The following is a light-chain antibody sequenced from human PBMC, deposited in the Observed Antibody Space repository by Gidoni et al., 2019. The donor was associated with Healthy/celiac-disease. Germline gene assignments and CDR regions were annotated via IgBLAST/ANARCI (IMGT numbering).Light chain of an antibody. CDR2: GAT. CDR3: QQYNDWPPLYT. CDR1: QSVSSN. J-gene: IGKJ2*01. V-gene: IGKV3-15*01. Sequence: EIVMTQSPATLSVSPGERATLSCRASQSVSSNLAWYQQKPGQAPRLLIYGATSRATGIPARFSGSGSGTEFTLTLNSLQSEDFAVYYCQQYNDWPPLYTFGQGTKLDIK.